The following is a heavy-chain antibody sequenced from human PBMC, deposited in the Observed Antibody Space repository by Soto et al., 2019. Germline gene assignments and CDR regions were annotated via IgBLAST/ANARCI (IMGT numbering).Heavy chain of an antibody. CDR3: AKHMIAATGTEWFDP. J-gene: IGHJ5*02. Sequence: GGSLRLSCAPSGFTFSSYAMSWVRQAPGKGLEWVSAISGSGGSTYYADSVKGRFTISRDNSKNTLYLQMNSLRAEDTAVYYCAKHMIAATGTEWFDPWGQGTLVTVSS. D-gene: IGHD6-13*01. CDR2: ISGSGGST. V-gene: IGHV3-23*01. CDR1: GFTFSSYA.